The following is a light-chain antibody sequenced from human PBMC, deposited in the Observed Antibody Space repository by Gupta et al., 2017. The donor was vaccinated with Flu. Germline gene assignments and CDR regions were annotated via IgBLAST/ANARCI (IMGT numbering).Light chain of an antibody. Sequence: VMIQSPLSLPVTPGEPASIPCRSSQSLLQSNGYNYLDWYLQKPGQSPQLLIYLGSNRASGVPDRFSGSGSGTDFTLQISRVEAEDVGVYYCMQALQTPPTFGQGTKVEIK. V-gene: IGKV2-28*01. CDR2: LGS. CDR1: QSLLQSNGYNY. J-gene: IGKJ1*01. CDR3: MQALQTPPT.